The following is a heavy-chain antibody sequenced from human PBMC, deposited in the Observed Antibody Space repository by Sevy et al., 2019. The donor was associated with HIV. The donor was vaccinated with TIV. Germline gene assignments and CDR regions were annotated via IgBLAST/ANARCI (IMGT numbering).Heavy chain of an antibody. V-gene: IGHV4-39*02. J-gene: IGHJ5*02. Sequence: SETLSLTCTVSGGSISSCGWIWGWNRPSPGLGLEWIVDNSYVSKTNYNPYNRGSVTISRDTSNNHFSLRLTYVTAADTGVYYCAKIFAHWGQGTLVTVSS. CDR1: GGSISSCGWI. CDR2: NSYVSKT. CDR3: AKIFAH.